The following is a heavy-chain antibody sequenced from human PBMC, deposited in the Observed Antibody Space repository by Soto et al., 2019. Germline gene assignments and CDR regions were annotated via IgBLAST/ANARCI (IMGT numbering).Heavy chain of an antibody. V-gene: IGHV4-39*01. J-gene: IGHJ6*03. CDR1: GGSISSSSYY. CDR2: IYYSGST. CDR3: ARRIDCSSTSCYDRYYYYMDV. Sequence: QLQLQESGPGLVKPSETLSLTCTVSGGSISSSSYYWGLIRQPPGKGLEWIGSIYYSGSTYYNPSLKSRVTISVDTSKNQFSLKLSSVTAADTAVYYCARRIDCSSTSCYDRYYYYMDVWGKGTTVTVSS. D-gene: IGHD2-2*01.